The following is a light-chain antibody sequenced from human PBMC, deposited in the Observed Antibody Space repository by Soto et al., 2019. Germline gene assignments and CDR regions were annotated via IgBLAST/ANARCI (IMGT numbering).Light chain of an antibody. CDR1: QSVSSN. CDR3: QQCSWHPFTVT. Sequence: EIVMTQSPATLSVSPGERATLSCRASQSVSSNLAWYQQKPGQAPRLLLYDASTRATGIPARFSASGSGTEYTLTISSLQSEDSAVYYCQQCSWHPFTVTFGGGTKVEIK. J-gene: IGKJ4*01. V-gene: IGKV3-15*01. CDR2: DAS.